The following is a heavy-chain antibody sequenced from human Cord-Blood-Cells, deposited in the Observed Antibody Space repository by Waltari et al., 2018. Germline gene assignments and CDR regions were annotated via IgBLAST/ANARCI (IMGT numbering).Heavy chain of an antibody. V-gene: IGHV3-13*01. D-gene: IGHD7-27*01. Sequence: EVQLVESGGGVVQPGGSLRLSCAASGLPLSSYDMNWDRQAKGKGLEWCSAIGTAGDTYYPGSVKGRFTISRENAKNSLYLQMNSLRAGDTAVYYCARRTGELDAFDIWGQGTMVTVSS. J-gene: IGHJ3*02. CDR1: GLPLSSYD. CDR3: ARRTGELDAFDI. CDR2: IGTAGDT.